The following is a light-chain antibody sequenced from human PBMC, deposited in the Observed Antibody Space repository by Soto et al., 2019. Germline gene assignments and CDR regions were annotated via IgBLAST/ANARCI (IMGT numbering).Light chain of an antibody. CDR3: AAWDDSLDGRV. J-gene: IGLJ1*01. Sequence: QSALAQSPSASGTPGQRVTISCSGSSSNIGSNTVNWYQQLPGTAPKLLIYTNNQRPSGVPDRFSGSKSGTSASLAISGLQSEDEADYYCAAWDDSLDGRVFGTGTKVTVL. CDR2: TNN. V-gene: IGLV1-44*01. CDR1: SSNIGSNT.